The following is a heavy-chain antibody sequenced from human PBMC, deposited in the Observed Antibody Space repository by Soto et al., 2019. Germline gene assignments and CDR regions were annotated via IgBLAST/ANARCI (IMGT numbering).Heavy chain of an antibody. J-gene: IGHJ2*01. Sequence: ASVKVSCKASGYTFSSYTMHWVRQAPGQRLEWMGWINAGNGNTKYSQKFQGRVTITTDTSASTTYMELSSLSSEDTAVYYCARDRGSSWYWYFDFWGRGTLVTVSS. CDR1: GYTFSSYT. CDR3: ARDRGSSWYWYFDF. CDR2: INAGNGNT. V-gene: IGHV1-3*01. D-gene: IGHD6-13*01.